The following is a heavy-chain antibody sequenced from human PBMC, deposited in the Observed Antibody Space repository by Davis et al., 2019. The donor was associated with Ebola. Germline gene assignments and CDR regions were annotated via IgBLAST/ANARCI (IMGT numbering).Heavy chain of an antibody. J-gene: IGHJ4*02. V-gene: IGHV3-30*18. Sequence: GESLKISCAASGFTFSSYGTPSLHQVQVQGIEWEPVIVYDGSNKYYADSVKGRFTISRDNSKNTLYLQMNSLRAEDTAVYYCAKVHGSFDYCGQGTLITVS. CDR3: AKVHGSFDY. CDR1: GFTFSSYG. CDR2: IVYDGSNK.